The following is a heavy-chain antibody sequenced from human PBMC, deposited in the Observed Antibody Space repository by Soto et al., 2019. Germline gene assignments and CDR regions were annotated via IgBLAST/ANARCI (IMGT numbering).Heavy chain of an antibody. J-gene: IGHJ5*02. CDR1: GYRFASYW. Sequence: GESLKISCKGSGYRFASYWIGWVRQMPGKGLEWMGIIYPGDSDTRYSPSFEGRVTISADKSISTAYLQWRSLKASDTAMYYCASFGVLERASFDPWGQGTLVTVSS. V-gene: IGHV5-51*01. D-gene: IGHD1-1*01. CDR3: ASFGVLERASFDP. CDR2: IYPGDSDT.